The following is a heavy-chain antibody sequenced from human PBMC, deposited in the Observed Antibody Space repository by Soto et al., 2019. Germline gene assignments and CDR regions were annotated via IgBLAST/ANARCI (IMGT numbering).Heavy chain of an antibody. CDR2: ISYSGST. CDR1: GGSVRSGSYY. J-gene: IGHJ4*02. V-gene: IGHV4-61*01. Sequence: QVQLQESGPGLMKPSETLSLTCTVSGGSVRSGSYYWSWIRQPPGKALEWIGYISYSGSTNYNPSLKSRVTISVDTSTNQFSLRLSSVTAADTAVYYCARSSGWPSLDYWGQGTLVTVSS. CDR3: ARSSGWPSLDY. D-gene: IGHD6-19*01.